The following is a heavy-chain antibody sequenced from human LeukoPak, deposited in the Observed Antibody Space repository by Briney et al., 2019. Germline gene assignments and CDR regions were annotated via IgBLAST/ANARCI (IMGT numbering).Heavy chain of an antibody. CDR3: AKDREMATRGDSLDM. D-gene: IGHD5-24*01. V-gene: IGHV3-9*01. Sequence: KPGGSLRLSCAASGFTFGDYAMHWVRQAPGKGLEWVSGINWSSGSIGYADSVKGRFTISRDNAKNSLYLQMNSLRVEDPALYYCAKDREMATRGDSLDMWGQGTMVTVSS. CDR1: GFTFGDYA. CDR2: INWSSGSI. J-gene: IGHJ3*02.